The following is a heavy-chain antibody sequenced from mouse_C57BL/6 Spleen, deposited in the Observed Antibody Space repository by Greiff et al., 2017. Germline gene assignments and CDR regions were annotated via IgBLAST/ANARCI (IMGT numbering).Heavy chain of an antibody. D-gene: IGHD1-1*01. CDR3: ARSDYGSSYWYFDV. V-gene: IGHV1-82*01. Sequence: QVQLKQSGPELVKPGASVKISCKASGYAFSSSWMNWVKQRPGKGLEWIGRIYPGDGATNYNGKFKGKATLTADKSSSTAYMQLSSLTSEDSAVYFCARSDYGSSYWYFDVWGTGTTVTVSS. CDR2: IYPGDGAT. CDR1: GYAFSSSW. J-gene: IGHJ1*03.